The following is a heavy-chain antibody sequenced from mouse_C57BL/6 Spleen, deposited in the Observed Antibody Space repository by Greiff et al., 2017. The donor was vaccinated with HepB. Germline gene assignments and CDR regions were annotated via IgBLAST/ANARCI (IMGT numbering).Heavy chain of an antibody. CDR1: GYAFSSSW. Sequence: QVQLQQSGPELVKPGASVKISCKASGYAFSSSWMNWVKQRPGKGLEWIGRIYPGDGDTNYNGKFKGKATLTADKSSSTAYMQLSSLTSEDSAVYFCARGYGSNHWYFDVWGTGTTVTVCS. D-gene: IGHD1-1*01. CDR2: IYPGDGDT. V-gene: IGHV1-82*01. CDR3: ARGYGSNHWYFDV. J-gene: IGHJ1*03.